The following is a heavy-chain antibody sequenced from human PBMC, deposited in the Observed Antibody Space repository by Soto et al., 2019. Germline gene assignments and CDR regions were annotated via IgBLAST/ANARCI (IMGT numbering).Heavy chain of an antibody. J-gene: IGHJ4*02. CDR2: IYYSGST. D-gene: IGHD2-8*01. CDR3: AREVSVYAILYYFDY. CDR1: GGSISSGDYY. Sequence: SETLSLTCTVSGGSISSGDYYWSWIRQPPGKGLEWIGYIYYSGSTYYNPSLKSRVTISVDTSKNQFSLKLSSVTAAVTAVYYCAREVSVYAILYYFDYWGQGTLVTVSS. V-gene: IGHV4-30-4*01.